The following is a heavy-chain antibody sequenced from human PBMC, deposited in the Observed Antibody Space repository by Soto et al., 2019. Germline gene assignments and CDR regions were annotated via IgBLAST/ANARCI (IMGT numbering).Heavy chain of an antibody. J-gene: IGHJ6*02. CDR3: AKEMGDFWSGYFPLPYYYYGMDV. D-gene: IGHD3-3*01. Sequence: QVQLVESGGGVVQPGRSLRLSCAASGFTFSSYGMHWVRQAPGKGLEWVAVISYDGSNKYYADSVKGRFTISRDNSKNTLYLQMNSLRAEDTAVYYCAKEMGDFWSGYFPLPYYYYGMDVWGQGTTVTVSS. CDR2: ISYDGSNK. CDR1: GFTFSSYG. V-gene: IGHV3-30*18.